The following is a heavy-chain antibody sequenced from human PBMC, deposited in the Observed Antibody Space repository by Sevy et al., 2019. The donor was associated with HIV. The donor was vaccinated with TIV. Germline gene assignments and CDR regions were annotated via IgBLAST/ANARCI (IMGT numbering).Heavy chain of an antibody. V-gene: IGHV4-39*01. J-gene: IGHJ3*02. D-gene: IGHD4-17*01. Sequence: SETLSLTCTVSGGSISSSSYYWGWIRQPPGKGLEWFGSFYYSGSPYYNPSLKSRVTISVDTSKNQFSLKLSSVTAADTAVYYCARQATVVRASFDIWGQGTMVTVSS. CDR2: FYYSGSP. CDR1: GGSISSSSYY. CDR3: ARQATVVRASFDI.